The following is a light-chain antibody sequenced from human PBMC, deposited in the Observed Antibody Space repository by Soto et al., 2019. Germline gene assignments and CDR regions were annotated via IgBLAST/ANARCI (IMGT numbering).Light chain of an antibody. V-gene: IGKV3-15*01. CDR3: QQCNNWPLIS. CDR1: QTVSNN. J-gene: IGKJ5*01. Sequence: EIVMTQSPATLSVSPGERATLSCRASQTVSNNLAWYRQKPGQAPRLLIYGASIRATGIPARFSGSGSGTAFTLTISSLQPEDFALYYCQQCNNWPLISFGQGTRLEIK. CDR2: GAS.